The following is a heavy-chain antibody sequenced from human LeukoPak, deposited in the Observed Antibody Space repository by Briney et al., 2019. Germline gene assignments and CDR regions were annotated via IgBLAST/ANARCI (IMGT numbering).Heavy chain of an antibody. Sequence: QPSETLSLTCSVCGGSISSSNYDWGWIRQPPGKGLEWIGSIYYSGSTYYNPSLRSRVTISVDTSKNQFSLKLSSLTAADTAVYISSRHDVIIKPRDYCDFNGWGRGSLVTVSS. J-gene: IGHJ2*01. D-gene: IGHD3-22*01. CDR3: SRHDVIIKPRDYCDFNG. V-gene: IGHV4-39*01. CDR1: GGSISSSNYD. CDR2: IYYSGST.